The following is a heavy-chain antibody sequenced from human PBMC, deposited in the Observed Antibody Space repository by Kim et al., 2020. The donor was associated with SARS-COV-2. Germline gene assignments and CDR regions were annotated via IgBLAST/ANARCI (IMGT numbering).Heavy chain of an antibody. CDR1: GFTVSRNY. D-gene: IGHD6-13*01. J-gene: IGHJ6*02. CDR2: IYSLGET. Sequence: GGSLRLSCAASGFTVSRNYMGWVRQAPGKGLEWVALIYSLGETYYADSVEGRFTISRDNSKNTLYLQLNSLRADDTAVYYCTSPTAAALTRYYYCYGADVWGQGTTVTVSS. CDR3: TSPTAAALTRYYYCYGADV. V-gene: IGHV3-53*01.